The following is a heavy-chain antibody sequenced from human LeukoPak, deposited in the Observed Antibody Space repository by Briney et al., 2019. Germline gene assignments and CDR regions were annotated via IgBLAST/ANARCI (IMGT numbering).Heavy chain of an antibody. CDR2: ISYDGSNK. D-gene: IGHD3-22*01. CDR1: GFTFSSYA. J-gene: IGHJ1*01. V-gene: IGHV3-30-3*01. CDR3: ATYSSGNGREFQH. Sequence: GGSLRLSCAASGFTFSSYAMRWVRQAPDKGLEWVAVISYDGSNKYYADSVKGRFTISRDTAKNSLYLQMNSLRAEDTAVYYCATYSSGNGREFQHWGQGTLVTVSS.